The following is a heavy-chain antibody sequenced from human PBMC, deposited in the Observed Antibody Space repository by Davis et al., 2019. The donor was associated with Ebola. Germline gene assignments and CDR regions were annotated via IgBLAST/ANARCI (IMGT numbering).Heavy chain of an antibody. J-gene: IGHJ4*02. Sequence: ASVPVSCMASGYTFTSYYMHSVRQPPGQGPEWTGIINPSGGSTSDAQKFQGSVTMTRDTSTSTVYMELSSLRSEDPAVYYCARSSSGGYYFDYWGQGTLVTVSS. D-gene: IGHD6-6*01. CDR2: INPSGGST. V-gene: IGHV1-46*03. CDR1: GYTFTSYY. CDR3: ARSSSGGYYFDY.